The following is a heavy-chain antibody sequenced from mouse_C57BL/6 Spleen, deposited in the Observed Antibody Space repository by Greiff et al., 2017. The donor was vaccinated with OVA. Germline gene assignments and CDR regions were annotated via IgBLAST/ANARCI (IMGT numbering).Heavy chain of an antibody. CDR3: TRGNYYGSSYAMDY. Sequence: VHVKQSGTVLARPGASVKMSCKTSGYTFTSYWMHWVKQRPGQGLEWIGAIYPGNSDTSYNQKFKGKAKLTAVTSASTAYLELSSLTNEDSAVYYCTRGNYYGSSYAMDYWGQGTSVTVSS. V-gene: IGHV1-5*01. D-gene: IGHD1-1*01. CDR2: IYPGNSDT. CDR1: GYTFTSYW. J-gene: IGHJ4*01.